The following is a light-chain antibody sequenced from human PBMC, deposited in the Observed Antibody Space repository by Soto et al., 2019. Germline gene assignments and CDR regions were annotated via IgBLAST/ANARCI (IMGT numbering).Light chain of an antibody. CDR1: RSVSSD. J-gene: IGKJ1*01. CDR3: QQYGSSGT. Sequence: EIVMTQSPATLSLSPGERATLSCRASRSVSSDLAWYRQKPGQAPRLLIYGASNRATGIPDRFSGSGSGTDFTLTISRLEPEDFAVYYCQQYGSSGTFGQGTKV. CDR2: GAS. V-gene: IGKV3-20*01.